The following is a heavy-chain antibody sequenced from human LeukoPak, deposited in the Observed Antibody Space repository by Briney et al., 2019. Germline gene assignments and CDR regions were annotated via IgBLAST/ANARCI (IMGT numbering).Heavy chain of an antibody. J-gene: IGHJ4*02. CDR1: GFTFNIYT. Sequence: GESLRLSCAASGFTFNIYTMYWVRQAPGKGLEWVSGIRHSDGNTYYADSVKGRFTIYSDKSKNTLFLQMNSLRAEDTALYYCAKGLETESRLDSWGQGTLVTVS. CDR3: AKGLETESRLDS. D-gene: IGHD1-1*01. V-gene: IGHV3-23*01. CDR2: IRHSDGNT.